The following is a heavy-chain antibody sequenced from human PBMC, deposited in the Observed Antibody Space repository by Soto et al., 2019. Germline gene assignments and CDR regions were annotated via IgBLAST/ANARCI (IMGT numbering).Heavy chain of an antibody. D-gene: IGHD3-22*01. CDR3: ARDPREYYYDSSDYFDY. J-gene: IGHJ4*02. CDR1: GFTFSSYS. CDR2: ISSSSSYI. V-gene: IGHV3-21*01. Sequence: GGSLRLSCAASGFTFSSYSMNWVRQAPGKGLEWVSSISSSSSYIYYADSVKGRFTISRDNAKNSLYPQMNSLRAEDTAVYYCARDPREYYYDSSDYFDYWGQGTLVTVSS.